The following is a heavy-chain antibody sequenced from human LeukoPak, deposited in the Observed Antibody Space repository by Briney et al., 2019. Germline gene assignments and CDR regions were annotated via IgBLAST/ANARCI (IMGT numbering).Heavy chain of an antibody. D-gene: IGHD3-22*01. CDR2: IIPIFGTA. J-gene: IGHJ4*02. CDR1: GGTFSSYA. CDR3: ASVGRGSSGFGY. V-gene: IGHV1-69*05. Sequence: SVKVSCKASGGTFSSYAISWVRQAPGQGLEWMGGIIPIFGTANYAQKFQGRVTITTDESTSTAYMELSSLRSEDTAVYYCASVGRGSSGFGYWGQGTLVTVSS.